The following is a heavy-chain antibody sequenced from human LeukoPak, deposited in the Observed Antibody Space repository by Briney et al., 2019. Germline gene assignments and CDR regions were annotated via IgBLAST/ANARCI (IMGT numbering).Heavy chain of an antibody. CDR1: GFTFSSYE. Sequence: GGSLRLSCAASGFTFSSYEMNWVRQAPGKGLEWVSSISSSSSYIYYADSVKGRFTISRDNAKNSLYLQMNSLRAEDTAVYYCAREGKYSSSLGAFDIWGQGTMVTVSS. CDR3: AREGKYSSSLGAFDI. J-gene: IGHJ3*02. CDR2: ISSSSSYI. D-gene: IGHD6-6*01. V-gene: IGHV3-21*01.